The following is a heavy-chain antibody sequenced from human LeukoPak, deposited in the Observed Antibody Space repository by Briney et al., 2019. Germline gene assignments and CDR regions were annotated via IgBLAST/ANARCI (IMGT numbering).Heavy chain of an antibody. V-gene: IGHV4-4*02. Sequence: SETLSLTCAVSGGSISSSNWWSWVRQPPGKGLEWIGEIYHSGSTNYNPSLKSRVTISVDKSKNQFSLKLSSVTAADTAVYYCARAPMVRGVIKYNWSDPWGQGTLVTVSS. CDR2: IYHSGST. D-gene: IGHD3-10*01. CDR3: ARAPMVRGVIKYNWSDP. CDR1: GGSISSSNW. J-gene: IGHJ5*02.